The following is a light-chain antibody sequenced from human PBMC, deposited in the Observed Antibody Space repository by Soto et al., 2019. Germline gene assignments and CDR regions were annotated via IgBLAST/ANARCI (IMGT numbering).Light chain of an antibody. CDR1: QSVSSN. J-gene: IGKJ4*01. Sequence: EILMTQSPATLAVSRGERATLSCGASQSVSSNLAWYQQKPGQAPRLLIYGASSRATGIPDRFSGGGSGTDFTLTISRLEPEDFAVYYCQQFSSYPLTFGGGTKVDIK. V-gene: IGKV3-20*01. CDR3: QQFSSYPLT. CDR2: GAS.